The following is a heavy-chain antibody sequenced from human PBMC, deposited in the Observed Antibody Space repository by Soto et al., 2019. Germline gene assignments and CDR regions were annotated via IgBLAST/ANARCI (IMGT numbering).Heavy chain of an antibody. Sequence: KTSETLSLTCTVSGGSISSYYWSWIRQPAGKGLEWIGRIYTSGSTNYNPSLKSRVTMSVDTSKNQFSLKLSSVTAADTAVYYCARDRGGITMIVVAKNWFDPWGQGTLVTVSS. V-gene: IGHV4-4*07. CDR3: ARDRGGITMIVVAKNWFDP. CDR1: GGSISSYY. J-gene: IGHJ5*02. CDR2: IYTSGST. D-gene: IGHD3-22*01.